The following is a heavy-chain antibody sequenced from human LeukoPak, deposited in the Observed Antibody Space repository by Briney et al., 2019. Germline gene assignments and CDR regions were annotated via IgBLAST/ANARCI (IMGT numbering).Heavy chain of an antibody. Sequence: GESLKISCKGSGYIFSNYWIGWVRQMPGKGLEWMGIIYPGDSGTKYSPSFQGQVTISADKSINTAYLQWSSLQASDTAMYYCARRRGYSGYDFWFDPWGQGTLVTVSP. CDR2: IYPGDSGT. J-gene: IGHJ5*02. CDR3: ARRRGYSGYDFWFDP. CDR1: GYIFSNYW. V-gene: IGHV5-51*01. D-gene: IGHD5-12*01.